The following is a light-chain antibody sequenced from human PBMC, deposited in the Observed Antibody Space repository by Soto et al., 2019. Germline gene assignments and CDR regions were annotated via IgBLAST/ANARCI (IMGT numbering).Light chain of an antibody. CDR2: EVT. V-gene: IGLV2-14*01. CDR1: SSDVGGYKF. Sequence: QSALTQPASVSGSPGQSITISCTGTSSDVGGYKFVSWYQQHPGKAPKLMIYEVTNRPSGVSNRFSGSKSGNTASLTISGLQAEDEADYYCSSYTGSSTLVFGTGTKVTVL. J-gene: IGLJ1*01. CDR3: SSYTGSSTLV.